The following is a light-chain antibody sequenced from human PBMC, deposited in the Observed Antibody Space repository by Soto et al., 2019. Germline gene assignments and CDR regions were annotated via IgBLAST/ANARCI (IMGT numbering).Light chain of an antibody. Sequence: EIVMTQSPATLSVSPGERATLSCRASQSVSSHLAWYQQKPGQAPRLLIYGASTRATGIPARFSGSGSGTESTTTISCLSDEYFAVYYYQQYNNWLSWTFGQGTKVESK. CDR1: QSVSSH. V-gene: IGKV3-15*01. J-gene: IGKJ1*01. CDR2: GAS. CDR3: QQYNNWLSWT.